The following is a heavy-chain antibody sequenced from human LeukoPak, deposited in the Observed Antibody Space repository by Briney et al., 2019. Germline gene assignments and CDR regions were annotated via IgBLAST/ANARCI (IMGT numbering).Heavy chain of an antibody. CDR1: GYTFTNYA. D-gene: IGHD1-26*01. J-gene: IGHJ3*02. CDR2: IRISTY. CDR3: ARTIVGTMGDVFDI. V-gene: IGHV1-18*01. Sequence: ASVKVSFKAYGYTFTNYAITWVRQAPGQGREWMGWIRISTYKYEQKLQGRVTMTTDTSTTTAYMELRSLRSDDTAVYYCARTIVGTMGDVFDIWGQGTRVTVSP.